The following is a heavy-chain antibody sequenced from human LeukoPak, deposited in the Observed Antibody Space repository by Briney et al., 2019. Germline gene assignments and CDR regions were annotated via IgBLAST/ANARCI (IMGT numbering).Heavy chain of an antibody. V-gene: IGHV4-38-2*01. Sequence: SETLSLTCAVSVYFISSGYYCGWIRQPPGKGLEWIGSIYHSGSTYYNPSLKSRVTISVDTSKNQFSLKPKAMAAAYSAMYYCARLPYGPAQNYWGQGTLVTVSS. J-gene: IGHJ4*02. D-gene: IGHD4-17*01. CDR2: IYHSGST. CDR1: VYFISSGYY. CDR3: ARLPYGPAQNY.